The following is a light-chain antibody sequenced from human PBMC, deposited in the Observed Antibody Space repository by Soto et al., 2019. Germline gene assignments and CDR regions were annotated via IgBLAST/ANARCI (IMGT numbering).Light chain of an antibody. CDR3: NSYTSSNTYV. CDR2: EVN. Sequence: QSALTQPPSVSGSPGQSVTISCTGTSSDVGSYNRVSWYQQPPGTAPKLMIYEVNNRPSGVPDRFSGSKSGNTASLTITGLQAEDEADSYCNSYTSSNTYVFGTGTKVTVL. CDR1: SSDVGSYNR. V-gene: IGLV2-18*02. J-gene: IGLJ1*01.